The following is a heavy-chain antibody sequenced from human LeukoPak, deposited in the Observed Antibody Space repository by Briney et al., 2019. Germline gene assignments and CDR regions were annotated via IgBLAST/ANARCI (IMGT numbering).Heavy chain of an antibody. Sequence: PGGSLRLSCAASGFTFSNYAMTWVRHAPGEGLEWVSAISDSGGTTYYADSVKGRFTISRDNSKNTLYLQMNSLRAEDTAVYYCARDSGSYYFDYWGQGTLVTVSS. D-gene: IGHD1-26*01. CDR2: ISDSGGTT. CDR3: ARDSGSYYFDY. J-gene: IGHJ4*02. CDR1: GFTFSNYA. V-gene: IGHV3-23*01.